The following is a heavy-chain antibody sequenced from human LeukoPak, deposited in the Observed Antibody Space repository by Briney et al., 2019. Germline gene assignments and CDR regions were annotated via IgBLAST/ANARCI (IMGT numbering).Heavy chain of an antibody. J-gene: IGHJ6*02. D-gene: IGHD3-22*01. Sequence: SQTLSLTCDISGDSVSSNSASWTWIRQSPSRGLEWLGRTYYRSKWYNDYAVSVKSQITINPDTSRNHFSLQLSSVTPEDTAVYYCVRGFYTMSVWGQGTTVTVSS. CDR3: VRGFYTMSV. V-gene: IGHV6-1*01. CDR2: TYYRSKWYN. CDR1: GDSVSSNSAS.